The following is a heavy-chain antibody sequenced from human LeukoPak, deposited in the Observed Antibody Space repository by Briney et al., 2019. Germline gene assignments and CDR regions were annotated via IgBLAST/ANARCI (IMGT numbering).Heavy chain of an antibody. J-gene: IGHJ4*02. CDR2: INHSGST. CDR1: GGSFSGYY. CDR3: AGGGGRSYYFDY. Sequence: SETLSLTCAVYGGSFSGYYWSWIRQPPGKGLEWIGEINHSGSTNYNPSLKSRVTISVDTSKNQFSLKLSSVTAADTAVYYCAGGGGRSYYFDYWGQGTLVTVSS. V-gene: IGHV4-34*01. D-gene: IGHD3-16*01.